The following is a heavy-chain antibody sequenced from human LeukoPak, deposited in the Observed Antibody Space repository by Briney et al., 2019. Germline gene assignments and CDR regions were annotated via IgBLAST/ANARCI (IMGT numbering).Heavy chain of an antibody. CDR1: GGSISSSSYY. D-gene: IGHD3-16*01. J-gene: IGHJ4*02. V-gene: IGHV4-39*07. CDR2: IYYSGST. Sequence: PSETLSLTCTVSGGSISSSSYYWGWIRQPPGKGLEWIGSIYYSGSTYYNPSLKSRVTISVDTSKNQFSLKLSSVTAADTAVYYCARDLGAFDYWGQGTLVTVFS. CDR3: ARDLGAFDY.